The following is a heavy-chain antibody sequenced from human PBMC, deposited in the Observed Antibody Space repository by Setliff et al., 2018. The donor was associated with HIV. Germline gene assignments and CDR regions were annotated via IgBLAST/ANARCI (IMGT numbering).Heavy chain of an antibody. D-gene: IGHD3-3*01. V-gene: IGHV4-39*07. CDR3: ARGTAYYNFWSGYYQDYYYYMDV. CDR1: GGSISSSTYY. J-gene: IGHJ6*03. CDR2: IYYSGST. Sequence: SETLSLTCSVSGGSISSSTYYWGWIRQPPGKGLEWIGSIYYSGSTKYNPSLKSRVTISVDTSKNQFSLKLSSVTAADTAVYYCARGTAYYNFWSGYYQDYYYYMDVWGKGTTVTVSS.